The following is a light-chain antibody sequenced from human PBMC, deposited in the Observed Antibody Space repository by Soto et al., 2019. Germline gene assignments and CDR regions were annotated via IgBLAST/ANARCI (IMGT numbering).Light chain of an antibody. CDR3: CSYTSSSTYV. CDR1: SSDVDAYNY. Sequence: QSVLTQPASVSGSPVQSIAISCTGTSSDVDAYNYVSWYQQHPGKAPKVMIYDVSNRPSGVSYRFSGSKSGITASLTISGLQAEDEADYYCCSYTSSSTYVFGTGTKVTVL. V-gene: IGLV2-14*03. J-gene: IGLJ1*01. CDR2: DVS.